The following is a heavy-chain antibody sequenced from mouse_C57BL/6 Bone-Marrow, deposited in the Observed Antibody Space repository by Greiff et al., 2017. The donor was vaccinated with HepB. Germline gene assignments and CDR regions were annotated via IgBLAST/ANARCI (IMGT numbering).Heavy chain of an antibody. V-gene: IGHV5-6*01. CDR1: GFTFSSYG. CDR3: ARQGGSHY. J-gene: IGHJ2*01. CDR2: ISSGGSYT. D-gene: IGHD1-1*01. Sequence: EVKVVESGGDLVKPGGSLKLSCAASGFTFSSYGMSWVRQTPDKRLEWVATISSGGSYTYYPDSVKGRFTISRDNAKNTLYLQMSSLKSEDTAMYYCARQGGSHYWGQGTTLTVSS.